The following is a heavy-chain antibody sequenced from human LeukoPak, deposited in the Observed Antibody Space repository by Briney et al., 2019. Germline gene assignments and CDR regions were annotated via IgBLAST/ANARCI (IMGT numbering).Heavy chain of an antibody. Sequence: PGGSLRLSCAASGFTLSNYDMHWVRQAPGKGLEWLAFIRYDGSNKHYTDSVKGRFTISRDNSKNTLYLQMNSLRAEDTAVYYCAKDQAVAGHPLDDWGQGTLVTVFS. J-gene: IGHJ4*02. CDR1: GFTLSNYD. D-gene: IGHD6-19*01. CDR3: AKDQAVAGHPLDD. V-gene: IGHV3-30*02. CDR2: IRYDGSNK.